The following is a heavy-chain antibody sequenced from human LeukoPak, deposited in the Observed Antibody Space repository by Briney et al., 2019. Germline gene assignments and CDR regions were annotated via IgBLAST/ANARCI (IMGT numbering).Heavy chain of an antibody. CDR1: GASISNYY. CDR2: IYSTGTT. V-gene: IGHV4-4*07. J-gene: IGHJ4*02. Sequence: SETLSLTCTVSGASISNYYWSWIRQPAGKGLEWIGRIYSTGTTNYNPSLKSRVTMSVDTSRNQFSLKLSSVTAADTAVYYCARVGATMVFDYWGQGTLVTVSS. D-gene: IGHD1-26*01. CDR3: ARVGATMVFDY.